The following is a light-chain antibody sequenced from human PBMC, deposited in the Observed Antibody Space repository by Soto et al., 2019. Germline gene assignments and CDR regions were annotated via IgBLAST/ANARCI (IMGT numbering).Light chain of an antibody. CDR1: QSISIY. J-gene: IGKJ5*01. CDR2: GAS. Sequence: DIQMTQSPSSLSASVGDRVTITWRAGQSISIYLNWYQLKPGKAPNLLMYGASYLKSGVPTRFSGSGSGTDSTLTISSLQPEDFAIYYCQQTYTTPEINFGQGTRLEIK. V-gene: IGKV1-39*01. CDR3: QQTYTTPEIN.